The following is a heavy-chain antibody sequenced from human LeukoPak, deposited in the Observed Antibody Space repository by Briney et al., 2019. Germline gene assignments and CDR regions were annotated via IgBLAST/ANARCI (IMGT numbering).Heavy chain of an antibody. CDR1: GGTFSSYA. D-gene: IGHD3-22*01. V-gene: IGHV1-69*04. CDR2: IIPILGIA. J-gene: IGHJ4*02. Sequence: GASVKVSCKASGGTFSSYAISWVRQAPGQGLEWMGRIIPILGIANYAQKFQGRVTITADKSTSTAYMELSSLRSEDTAVYYCARGGRSGYYQSWGQGTLVTVSS. CDR3: ARGGRSGYYQS.